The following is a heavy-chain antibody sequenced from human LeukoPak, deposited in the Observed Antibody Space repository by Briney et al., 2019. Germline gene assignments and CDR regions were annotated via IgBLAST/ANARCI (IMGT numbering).Heavy chain of an antibody. D-gene: IGHD3-10*01. V-gene: IGHV3-23*01. J-gene: IGHJ4*02. CDR3: AREATADLWFGQPSHYFDY. CDR2: IRGSDGST. Sequence: GGSLRLSCAVSEFTFRSYAMSWGGQAPGKGGGGGSGIRGSDGSTYYADSVKRLFTISRDNSNNTLYLQMNSLRADDTAVYYCAREATADLWFGQPSHYFDYWGQGTLLTVSS. CDR1: EFTFRSYA.